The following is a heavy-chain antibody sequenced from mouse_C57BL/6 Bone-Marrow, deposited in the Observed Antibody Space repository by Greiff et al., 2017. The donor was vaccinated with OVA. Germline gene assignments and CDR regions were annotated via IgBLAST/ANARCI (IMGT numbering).Heavy chain of an antibody. J-gene: IGHJ1*03. V-gene: IGHV1-81*01. D-gene: IGHD1-1*01. CDR2: IYPRSGNT. CDR3: ARLRDYYLSSFDV. CDR1: GYTFTSYG. Sequence: QVQLKESGAELARPGASVKLSCKASGYTFTSYGISWVKQRTGQGLEWIGEIYPRSGNTYYNEKFKGKATLTADKSSSTAYMELRSLTSEDSAVYFCARLRDYYLSSFDVWGTGTTVTVSS.